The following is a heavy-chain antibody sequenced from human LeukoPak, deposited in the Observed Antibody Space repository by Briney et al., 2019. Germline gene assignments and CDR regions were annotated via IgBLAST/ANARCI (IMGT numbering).Heavy chain of an antibody. CDR3: ARAGYCSGGSCYSGTVDY. CDR2: IDTSGTT. D-gene: IGHD2-15*01. J-gene: IGHJ4*02. V-gene: IGHV4-61*02. CDR1: GGSLSSDSYF. Sequence: SETLSLTCTVSGGSLSSDSYFWNWIRQPAGTGLEWIGRIDTSGTTNYNPSLKGRVTIAVDTSKNQFSVELNSVTAADTAVYYCARAGYCSGGSCYSGTVDYWGQGTLVTVSS.